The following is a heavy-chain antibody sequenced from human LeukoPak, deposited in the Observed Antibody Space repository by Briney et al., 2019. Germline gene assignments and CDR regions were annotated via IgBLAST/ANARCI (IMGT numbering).Heavy chain of an antibody. CDR1: GYTFTSYD. CDR3: ARAQRLGELSLNFDY. CDR2: INPNSGGT. J-gene: IGHJ4*02. V-gene: IGHV1-2*02. D-gene: IGHD3-16*02. Sequence: ASVKVSCKASGYTFTSYDINWVRQATGQGLEWMGWINPNSGGTNYAQKFQGRVTMTRDTSISTAYMELSRLRSDDTAVYYCARAQRLGELSLNFDYWGQGTLVTVSS.